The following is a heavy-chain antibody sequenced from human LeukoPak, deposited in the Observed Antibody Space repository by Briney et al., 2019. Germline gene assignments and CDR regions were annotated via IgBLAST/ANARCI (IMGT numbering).Heavy chain of an antibody. V-gene: IGHV3-30*18. D-gene: IGHD1-7*01. J-gene: IGHJ4*02. CDR2: ISYDGSNK. Sequence: GGSLRLSCAASGFTFSSYGMHWVRQAPGKGLEWVAVISYDGSNKYYADSVKGRFTISRDNSKNTLYLQMNSLRAEDTAVYYCAKDRITGTTWDDYWGQGTLVTVSS. CDR1: GFTFSSYG. CDR3: AKDRITGTTWDDY.